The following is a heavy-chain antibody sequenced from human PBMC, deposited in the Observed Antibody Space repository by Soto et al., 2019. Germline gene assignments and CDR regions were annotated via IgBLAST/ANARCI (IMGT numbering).Heavy chain of an antibody. CDR1: GVTFSIYG. J-gene: IGHJ6*02. V-gene: IGHV1-69*13. D-gene: IGHD2-8*02. Sequence: ASVKVSCKASGVTFSIYGFSWVRQAPGQGPEWIGGFIPILTTPNYAQKFQGRVTIVADESTTTVYMELSSLKFEGTAVYYCATSVGIAPTGEDGMDVWGQGTPVTVSS. CDR2: FIPILTTP. CDR3: ATSVGIAPTGEDGMDV.